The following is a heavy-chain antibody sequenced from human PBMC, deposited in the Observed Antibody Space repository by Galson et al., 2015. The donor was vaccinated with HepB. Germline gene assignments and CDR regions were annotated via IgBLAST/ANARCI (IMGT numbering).Heavy chain of an antibody. V-gene: IGHV4-34*01. CDR3: AGGVGYYVSGDAFDI. Sequence: ETLSLTCAVYGGSFSGYYWSWIRQPPGKGLEWIGEINHSGSTNYNPSLKSRVTISVDTSKNQFSLKLSSVTAADTAVYYCAGGVGYYVSGDAFDIWGQGTMVTVSS. J-gene: IGHJ3*02. CDR2: INHSGST. D-gene: IGHD3-10*02. CDR1: GGSFSGYY.